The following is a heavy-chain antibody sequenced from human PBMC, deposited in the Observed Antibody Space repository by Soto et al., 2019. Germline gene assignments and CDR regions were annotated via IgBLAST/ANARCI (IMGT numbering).Heavy chain of an antibody. D-gene: IGHD2-15*01. Sequence: GGSLRLSCAASGFTFSSYSMNWVRQAPGKGLEWVSSISSSSSYIYYADSVKGRFTISRDNAKNSLYLQMNSLGAEDTAVYYCARDQRRDICSGGSCYSKRDAFDIWGQGTMVTVSS. J-gene: IGHJ3*02. CDR2: ISSSSSYI. CDR3: ARDQRRDICSGGSCYSKRDAFDI. V-gene: IGHV3-21*01. CDR1: GFTFSSYS.